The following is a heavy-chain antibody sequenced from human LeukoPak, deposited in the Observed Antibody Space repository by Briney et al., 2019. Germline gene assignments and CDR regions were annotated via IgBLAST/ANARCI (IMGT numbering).Heavy chain of an antibody. Sequence: ASVKVSCKVSGYTLTELSMHWVRQAPGKGLEWMGGFDSEDGETIYAQKFQGRVTMTEDTSTDTAYMELSSLRSADTAVYYCATVYKDWNWDPTFDYWGQGTLVTVSS. CDR2: FDSEDGET. V-gene: IGHV1-24*01. D-gene: IGHD1-7*01. J-gene: IGHJ4*02. CDR1: GYTLTELS. CDR3: ATVYKDWNWDPTFDY.